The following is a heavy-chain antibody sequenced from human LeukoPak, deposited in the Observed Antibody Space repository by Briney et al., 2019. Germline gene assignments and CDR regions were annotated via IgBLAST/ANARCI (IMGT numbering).Heavy chain of an antibody. D-gene: IGHD6-6*01. CDR2: IYYSGST. J-gene: IGHJ4*02. Sequence: SETLSLTCTVSGGSISSSYYWGWIRQPPGGGLEWIGSIYYSGSTYYNPSLKSRVTISVGTSKNQFSLKVISVTAADTAVYYCARPTKGTAAQGYDYWGQGILVTVAS. CDR3: ARPTKGTAAQGYDY. CDR1: GGSISSSYY. V-gene: IGHV4-39*01.